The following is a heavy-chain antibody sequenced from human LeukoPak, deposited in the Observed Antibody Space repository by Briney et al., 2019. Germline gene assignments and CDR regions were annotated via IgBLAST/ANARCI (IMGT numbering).Heavy chain of an antibody. Sequence: SETLSLTCAVYGGSFSGYYWSWIRQPPGKGLEWIGEINHSGSTNYNPSLKSRVTISVDTSKNQFSLKLSSVTAADTAVYYCARVKAPSGWYYYMDVWGKGTTVTVSS. CDR2: INHSGST. D-gene: IGHD3-10*01. V-gene: IGHV4-34*01. CDR1: GGSFSGYY. J-gene: IGHJ6*03. CDR3: ARVKAPSGWYYYMDV.